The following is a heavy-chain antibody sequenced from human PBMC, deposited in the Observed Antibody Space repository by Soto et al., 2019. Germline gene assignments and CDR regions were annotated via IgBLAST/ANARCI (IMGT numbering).Heavy chain of an antibody. CDR2: MNPNSGDT. D-gene: IGHD6-13*01. CDR1: GYTFTSLH. Sequence: QVQLVQSGAEVKKPGASVKVSCKASGYTFTSLHINWVRQTTGQRLEWMGWMNPNSGDTGYAQKFQGRVTMTRDTSISTAYMELSSLLSEDTAVYYCARGVAAGVDYWGQGTLVTVSS. CDR3: ARGVAAGVDY. J-gene: IGHJ4*02. V-gene: IGHV1-8*01.